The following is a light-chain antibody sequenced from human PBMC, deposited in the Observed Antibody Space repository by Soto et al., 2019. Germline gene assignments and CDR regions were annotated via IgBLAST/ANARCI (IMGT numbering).Light chain of an antibody. CDR3: QQYNKWPLIT. Sequence: DIQMTQSPSSLSASVGDRVTITCRASQSIGNYLAWYQHKPGKAPKLLIYAASSLQSGVPSRFSGSGSGTEFTLTISSLQSEDFALYFCQQYNKWPLITFGQGTRLEI. V-gene: IGKV1-16*01. J-gene: IGKJ5*01. CDR2: AAS. CDR1: QSIGNY.